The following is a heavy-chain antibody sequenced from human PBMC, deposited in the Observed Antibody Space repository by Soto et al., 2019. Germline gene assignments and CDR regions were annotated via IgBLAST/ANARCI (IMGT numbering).Heavy chain of an antibody. Sequence: SETLSLTCAVSGGSITNTNWWTWVRQPPGKGLEWIGEINHSGSTNYNPSLKSRVTISIDKPKNQFSLKLISVTAADTVVYYCALGTGYYYHYGIDVWGQGTTVTVSS. CDR1: GGSITNTNW. CDR3: ALGTGYYYHYGIDV. D-gene: IGHD1-1*01. CDR2: INHSGST. V-gene: IGHV4-4*02. J-gene: IGHJ6*02.